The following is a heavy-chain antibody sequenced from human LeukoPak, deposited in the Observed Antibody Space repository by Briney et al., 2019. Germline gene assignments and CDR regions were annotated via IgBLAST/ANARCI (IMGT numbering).Heavy chain of an antibody. CDR3: AKDLLRFLEWLFAFDY. J-gene: IGHJ4*02. CDR1: GFTFSSYA. Sequence: GGSLRLSCAASGFTFSSYAMSWVRQAPGKGLEWVSAISGSGGSTYYADSVKGRFTISRDNSKNTLYLQMNSLRAEDTAVYYCAKDLLRFLEWLFAFDYWGQGTLVTVSS. V-gene: IGHV3-23*01. D-gene: IGHD3-3*01. CDR2: ISGSGGST.